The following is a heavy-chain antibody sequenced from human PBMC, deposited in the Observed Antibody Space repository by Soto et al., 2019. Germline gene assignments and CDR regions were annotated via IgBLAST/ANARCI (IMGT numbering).Heavy chain of an antibody. CDR1: GGSGRSGRYY. D-gene: IGHD5-12*01. Sequence: PSETLSLTCTVSGGSGRSGRYYWSWIRQPPGKGLEWIGYIYDSGTTADNPSLKSRVTISVDTSKNQFSLKLRSVIAADTAVYFCVRAHSGYDPLGMDVWGQGTTVTVSS. CDR3: VRAHSGYDPLGMDV. V-gene: IGHV4-61*01. J-gene: IGHJ6*02. CDR2: IYDSGTT.